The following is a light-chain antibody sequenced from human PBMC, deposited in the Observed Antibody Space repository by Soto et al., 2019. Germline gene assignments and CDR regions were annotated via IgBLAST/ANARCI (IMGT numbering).Light chain of an antibody. CDR3: QQYDNVPLT. Sequence: DIQMTQSPSSLSASVGDRATITCRASQDITNDLNWYQQKPGKAPKVLIYEASNLKTGVPSRFSGSGSGTDFTFTISSLQPEDIATYFCQQYDNVPLTFGGGTKVEIK. CDR2: EAS. J-gene: IGKJ4*01. V-gene: IGKV1-33*01. CDR1: QDITND.